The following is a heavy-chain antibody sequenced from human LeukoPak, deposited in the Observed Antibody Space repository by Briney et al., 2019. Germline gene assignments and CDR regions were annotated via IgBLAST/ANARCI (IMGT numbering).Heavy chain of an antibody. Sequence: GGSLRLSCAASGFTFSSYSMNWVRQAPGKGLEWVSSISSSSSYIYYADSVKGRFTISRDNAKNSLYLQMNSLRAEDTAVYYCARDYNSSWFEPRFDYWGQGTLVTVSS. D-gene: IGHD6-13*01. CDR1: GFTFSSYS. CDR3: ARDYNSSWFEPRFDY. V-gene: IGHV3-21*01. CDR2: ISSSSSYI. J-gene: IGHJ4*02.